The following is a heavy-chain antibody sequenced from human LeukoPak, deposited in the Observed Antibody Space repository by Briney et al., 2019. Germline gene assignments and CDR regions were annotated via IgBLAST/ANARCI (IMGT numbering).Heavy chain of an antibody. J-gene: IGHJ6*02. D-gene: IGHD3-10*01. CDR1: GFTFSSYA. V-gene: IGHV3-30-3*01. CDR2: ISYDGSNK. Sequence: GGSLRLSCAASGFTFSSYAMHWVRQAPGKGLEWVAVISYDGSNKYYADSVKGRFTISRDNSKNTLYLQMNSLRAEDTAMYYCARGGGMVRGVTYYYGMDVWGQGTTVTVSS. CDR3: ARGGGMVRGVTYYYGMDV.